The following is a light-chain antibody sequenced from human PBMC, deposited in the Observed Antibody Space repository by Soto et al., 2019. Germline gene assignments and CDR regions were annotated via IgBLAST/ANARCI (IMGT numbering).Light chain of an antibody. CDR3: QQYNSYWT. V-gene: IGKV1-5*01. CDR1: QGISSW. CDR2: AAS. Sequence: DIQMTQSPFTLSASVGDRVNITCRASQGISSWLVWYQQKPGKAPKLLIYAASSLQSGVPSRFSGSGSGTEFTLTISSLQPDDFATYYCQQYNSYWTFGQGTKVDIK. J-gene: IGKJ1*01.